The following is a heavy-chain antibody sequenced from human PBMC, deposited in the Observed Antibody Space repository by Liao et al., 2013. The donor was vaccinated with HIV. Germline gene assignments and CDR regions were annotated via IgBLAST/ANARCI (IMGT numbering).Heavy chain of an antibody. CDR3: AREGYCSSTSCSLGAFDI. Sequence: QVQLQESGPGLVKPSQTLSLTCTVSAGSISSYYWSWIRQPAGKGLEWIGLIYTSGNTNYNPSLKSRVTMSVDTSKNQFSLKLSSVTAADTAVYYCAREGYCSSTSCSLGAFDIWGQGTMVTVSS. D-gene: IGHD2-2*01. CDR2: IYTSGNT. J-gene: IGHJ3*02. CDR1: AGSISSYY. V-gene: IGHV4-4*07.